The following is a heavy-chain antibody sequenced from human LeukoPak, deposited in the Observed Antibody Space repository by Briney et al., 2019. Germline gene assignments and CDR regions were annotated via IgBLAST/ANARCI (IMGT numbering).Heavy chain of an antibody. V-gene: IGHV1-69*05. Sequence: GAPVKVSCKASGGTFSSYAISWVRQAPGQGLEWMGRIIPIFGTANYAQKFQGRVTITTDESTSTAYMELSSLRSEDTAVYYCARAPCSGGSCYSNGAYNWFDPWGQGTLVTVSS. CDR1: GGTFSSYA. CDR2: IIPIFGTA. J-gene: IGHJ5*02. D-gene: IGHD2-15*01. CDR3: ARAPCSGGSCYSNGAYNWFDP.